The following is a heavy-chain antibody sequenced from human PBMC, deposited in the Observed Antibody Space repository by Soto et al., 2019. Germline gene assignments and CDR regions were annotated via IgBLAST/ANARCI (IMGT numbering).Heavy chain of an antibody. CDR3: AREDQQLKGGDY. D-gene: IGHD6-13*01. Sequence: SETLSLTCTVSGASISRYYWSWIRQSPGKGLEWIGYLYNTGSTIYNPSLKSRVTISVDTSKNQFSLKLSSVTAADTAVYYCAREDQQLKGGDYWGQGTLVAVS. J-gene: IGHJ4*02. V-gene: IGHV4-4*08. CDR1: GASISRYY. CDR2: LYNTGST.